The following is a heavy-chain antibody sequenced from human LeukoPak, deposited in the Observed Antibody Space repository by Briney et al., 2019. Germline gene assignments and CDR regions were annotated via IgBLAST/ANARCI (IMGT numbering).Heavy chain of an antibody. J-gene: IGHJ3*01. CDR2: ISVSGDST. Sequence: GGSLRLSCAASGFTFSSYAMSWVRQAPGQGLEWVSVISVSGDSTYYADSAKGRFTISRDNSKNTLYLQMNSLRAEDTAVYYCAKNRDSSSYYHDAFDFWGQGTMVTVST. D-gene: IGHD3-22*01. CDR3: AKNRDSSSYYHDAFDF. V-gene: IGHV3-23*01. CDR1: GFTFSSYA.